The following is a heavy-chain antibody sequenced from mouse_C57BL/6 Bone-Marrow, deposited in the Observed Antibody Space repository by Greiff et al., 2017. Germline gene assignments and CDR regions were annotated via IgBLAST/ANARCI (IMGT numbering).Heavy chain of an antibody. CDR2: INSSGST. Sequence: DVKLQESGPGLAKPSQTLSLTYSVTGYSITSDYWHWIRKFPGNKLEYMGYINSSGSTYYNPSLKSRISITRDTSKNQYYLQLNSVTTEDTATYYCARTYPPNYWYFDVWGTGTTVTVDS. CDR1: GYSITSDY. J-gene: IGHJ1*03. CDR3: ARTYPPNYWYFDV. V-gene: IGHV3-8*01.